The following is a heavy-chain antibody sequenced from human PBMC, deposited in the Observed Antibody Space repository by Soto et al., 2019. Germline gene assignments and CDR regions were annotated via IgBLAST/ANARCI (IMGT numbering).Heavy chain of an antibody. D-gene: IGHD6-19*01. CDR3: AKDGSHLAVAGTSPTSYFYGLAV. V-gene: IGHV3-30*18. CDR1: GFTFSVYG. Sequence: QVQLVESGGGVVQPGRSLRLSCAASGFTFSVYGMHWVRQAPGKGLEWVALVSYDGSIKYYADSVKGRFTISRDNSKNTVYLQMNSLRVEDTAVYYCAKDGSHLAVAGTSPTSYFYGLAVWGQGTTVTVSS. CDR2: VSYDGSIK. J-gene: IGHJ6*02.